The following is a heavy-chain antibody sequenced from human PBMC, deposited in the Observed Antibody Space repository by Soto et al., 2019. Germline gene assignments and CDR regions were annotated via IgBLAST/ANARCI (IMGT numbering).Heavy chain of an antibody. CDR1: GGTFSSYA. D-gene: IGHD2-2*01. CDR2: IIPIFGTA. J-gene: IGHJ6*02. Sequence: SVKVSCKASGGTFSSYAISWVRQAPGQGLEWMGGIIPIFGTANYAQKFQGRVTITADESTSTAYMELSSLRSEDTAVYYCASISSSTSHTYYYYGIDVRGQGTTDTVS. CDR3: ASISSSTSHTYYYYGIDV. V-gene: IGHV1-69*13.